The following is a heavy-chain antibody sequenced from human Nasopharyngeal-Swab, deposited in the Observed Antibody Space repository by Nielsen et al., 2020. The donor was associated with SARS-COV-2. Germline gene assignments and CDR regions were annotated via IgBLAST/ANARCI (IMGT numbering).Heavy chain of an antibody. Sequence: ASVKVSCKASGYTFTGYYMHWVRQAPGQGLEWMGWINPNSGGTNYAQKFQGRVTMTRDTSISTAYMELSSLRSEDTAVYYCARGIQLWFPLDYWGQGTLVTVSS. CDR1: GYTFTGYY. V-gene: IGHV1-2*02. CDR2: INPNSGGT. CDR3: ARGIQLWFPLDY. J-gene: IGHJ4*02. D-gene: IGHD5-18*01.